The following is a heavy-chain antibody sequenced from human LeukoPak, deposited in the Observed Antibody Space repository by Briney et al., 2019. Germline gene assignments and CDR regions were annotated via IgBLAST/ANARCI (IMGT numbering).Heavy chain of an antibody. V-gene: IGHV3-48*01. Sequence: SGGSLRLSCAAPGFPFRASWMSWVRQAPGKGLEWVSYISSSSSTIYYADSVKGRFTISRDNAKNSLYLQMNSLRAEDTAVYYCARGATYYDFWSGYSENWGQGTLVTVSS. CDR2: ISSSSSTI. J-gene: IGHJ4*02. D-gene: IGHD3-3*01. CDR3: ARGATYYDFWSGYSEN. CDR1: GFPFRASW.